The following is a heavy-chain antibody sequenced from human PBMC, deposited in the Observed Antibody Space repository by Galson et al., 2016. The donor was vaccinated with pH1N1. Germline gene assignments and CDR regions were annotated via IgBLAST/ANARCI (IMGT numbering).Heavy chain of an antibody. CDR2: IYYSGST. J-gene: IGHJ4*02. CDR1: GGSISISSYY. Sequence: SETLSLTCTVSGGSISISSYYWGWIRQPPGKGLEWIWIIYYSGSTYYNPSLKTRVTISVDTSKNQFSLTLSAVTAADTAVYSCARHNSGDYVGDFDYWGQGTLVTVSS. D-gene: IGHD4-17*01. CDR3: ARHNSGDYVGDFDY. V-gene: IGHV4-39*01.